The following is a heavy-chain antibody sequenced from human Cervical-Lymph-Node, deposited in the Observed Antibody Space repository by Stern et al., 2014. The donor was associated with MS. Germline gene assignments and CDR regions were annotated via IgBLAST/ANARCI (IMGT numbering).Heavy chain of an antibody. CDR2: IYYSGST. CDR1: GGAISSYY. J-gene: IGHJ2*01. Sequence: QVQLQESGPGLVKPSETLSLTCNVSGGAISSYYWSWIRQPPGKGLEWIGYIYYSGSTNYNTSLKSRVTISVDTSKNQFSLKLSSVTAADTAVYYCARLYYDYVWGSYRPWWYFDLWGRGTLVTVSS. D-gene: IGHD3-16*02. V-gene: IGHV4-59*01. CDR3: ARLYYDYVWGSYRPWWYFDL.